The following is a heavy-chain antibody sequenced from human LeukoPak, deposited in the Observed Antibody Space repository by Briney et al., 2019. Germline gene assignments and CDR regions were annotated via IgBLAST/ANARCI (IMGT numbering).Heavy chain of an antibody. V-gene: IGHV4-59*12. CDR1: GGSISSYY. J-gene: IGHJ4*02. D-gene: IGHD6-19*01. CDR2: IYYSGST. Sequence: SETLSLTCAVSGGSISSYYWSWIRQPPGKGLEWIGYIYYSGSTNYNPSLKSRVTISVDTSKNQFSLKLSSVTAADTAVYYCARVPYSSGWYDYWGQGTLVTVSS. CDR3: ARVPYSSGWYDY.